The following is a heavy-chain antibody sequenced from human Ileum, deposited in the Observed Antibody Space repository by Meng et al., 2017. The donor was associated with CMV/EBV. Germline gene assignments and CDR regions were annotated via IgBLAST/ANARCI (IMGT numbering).Heavy chain of an antibody. V-gene: IGHV3-21*01. CDR2: IDKSGSFK. CDR3: ASQTCTNGVCPFDY. CDR1: GSSFRTYS. Sequence: GGSLRPSCAASGSSFRTYSMTWVRQAPGKGREWVSFIDKSGSFKYYANSVKGRFTISRDNADNSLYLQMDDLGAEDAAVYYCASQTCTNGVCPFDYWGQGTLVTVSS. J-gene: IGHJ4*02. D-gene: IGHD2-8*01.